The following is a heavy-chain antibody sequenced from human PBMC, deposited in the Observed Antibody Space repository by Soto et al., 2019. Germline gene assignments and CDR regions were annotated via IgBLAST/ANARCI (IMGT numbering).Heavy chain of an antibody. Sequence: GASVKVSCKASAYTFTRYAIHLVRQAPEQRLEWMGWINAGNGNTKYSQKFQGRVTITRDTSASTAYMELSSLRSEDTAVYYCARARYSGYDYRISWFDPWGQGTLVTVPS. CDR2: INAGNGNT. D-gene: IGHD5-12*01. J-gene: IGHJ5*02. CDR3: ARARYSGYDYRISWFDP. CDR1: AYTFTRYA. V-gene: IGHV1-3*01.